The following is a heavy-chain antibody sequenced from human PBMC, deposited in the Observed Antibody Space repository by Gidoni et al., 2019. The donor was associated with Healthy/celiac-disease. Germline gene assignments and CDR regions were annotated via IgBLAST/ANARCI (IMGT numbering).Heavy chain of an antibody. CDR1: GFTFSSYG. CDR3: ARGNSGGRGDNWFDP. D-gene: IGHD2-15*01. J-gene: IGHJ5*02. CDR2: IWYDGSNK. V-gene: IGHV3-33*01. Sequence: QVQLVESGGGVVQPGRSLRPSCAASGFTFSSYGMHWVRQAPGKGLEGVAAIWYDGSNKYYADSVKGRFTISRDNSKNTLYLQMNSLRAEDTAVYYCARGNSGGRGDNWFDPWGQGTLVTVSS.